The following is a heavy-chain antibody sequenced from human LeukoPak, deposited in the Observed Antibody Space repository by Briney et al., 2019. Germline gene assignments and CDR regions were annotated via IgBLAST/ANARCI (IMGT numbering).Heavy chain of an antibody. CDR3: VRGLRELPY. J-gene: IGHJ4*02. D-gene: IGHD1-26*01. Sequence: GGSLRLSCAASGFTFSSYAMTWVRQAPGKGLEWVSGIYASGENTYYGDSVKGRFTISRDNSKNTLYLQMNSLRGEDTAVYYCVRGLRELPYWGQGTLVTVSS. V-gene: IGHV3-23*01. CDR1: GFTFSSYA. CDR2: IYASGENT.